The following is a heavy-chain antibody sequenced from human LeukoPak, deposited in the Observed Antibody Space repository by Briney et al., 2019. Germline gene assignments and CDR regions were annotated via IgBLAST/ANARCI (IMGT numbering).Heavy chain of an antibody. Sequence: QPGRSLRLSCPASGFTFGDYAMSWVRQAPGKGLEWVGFIRSKAYGGTTEYAASVKGRSTISRDGSKSIAYLQMNSLKTEDTAVYYCTSCSSISCYTFDFDYGGQGTLVTVS. J-gene: IGHJ4*02. CDR2: IRSKAYGGTT. D-gene: IGHD2-2*02. CDR1: GFTFGDYA. V-gene: IGHV3-49*04. CDR3: TSCSSISCYTFDFDY.